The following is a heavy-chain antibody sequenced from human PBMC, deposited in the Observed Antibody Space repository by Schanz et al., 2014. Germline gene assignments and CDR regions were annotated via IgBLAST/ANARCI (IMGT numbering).Heavy chain of an antibody. V-gene: IGHV3-33*01. D-gene: IGHD6-19*01. J-gene: IGHJ4*02. CDR2: IWYDGNNK. Sequence: QVQLVESGGGVVRPGRSLRLSCATSGFTFSRFGMHWVRQAPGKGPEWVAIIWYDGNNKKYADSVKGRFTISRDNFKNTLFLQMNSLRAEDTAVYYCVRDKKGFVAVAGRAPFDYWGQGTLVTVSS. CDR1: GFTFSRFG. CDR3: VRDKKGFVAVAGRAPFDY.